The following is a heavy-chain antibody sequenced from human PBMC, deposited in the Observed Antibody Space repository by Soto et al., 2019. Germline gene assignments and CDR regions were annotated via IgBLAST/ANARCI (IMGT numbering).Heavy chain of an antibody. CDR2: NYYSGST. V-gene: IGHV4-30-4*01. CDR3: ARMNKLAPNRNAFDI. D-gene: IGHD7-27*01. CDR1: GGSISSGDYY. Sequence: PSETLSLTCTVSGGSISSGDYYWSWIRQPPGKGLEWIGYNYYSGSTNYNPSLKSRVTMSLDTPKNKFSLRLTSVTAADTAVYYCARMNKLAPNRNAFDIWGKGTMVTVSS. J-gene: IGHJ3*02.